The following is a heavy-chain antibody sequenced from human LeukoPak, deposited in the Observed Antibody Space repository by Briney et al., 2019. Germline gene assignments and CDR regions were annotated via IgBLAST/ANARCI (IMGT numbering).Heavy chain of an antibody. D-gene: IGHD4-11*01. V-gene: IGHV3-23*01. CDR3: AKDLQSSHYVEVFDY. J-gene: IGHJ4*02. Sequence: PGGSLRLSCAASGFTFISYAMAWVRQAPGKGLEWVSAITTGGDTTYYADSVKGRFTISRDNSKNTLYLQMNRLRAEDAAIYYCAKDLQSSHYVEVFDYWGQGTLVTVSS. CDR1: GFTFISYA. CDR2: ITTGGDTT.